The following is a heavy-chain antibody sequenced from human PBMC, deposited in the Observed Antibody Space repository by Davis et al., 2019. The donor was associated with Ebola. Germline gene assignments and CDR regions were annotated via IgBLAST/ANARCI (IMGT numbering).Heavy chain of an antibody. J-gene: IGHJ4*02. V-gene: IGHV3-74*01. CDR3: ARGGLLLWLVY. CDR2: INSDGSST. Sequence: GESLKIPCAASGFTFSSYWMHWVRQAPGKGLVWVSRINSDGSSTSYADSVKGRFTISRDNAKNTLYLQMNSLRAEDTAVYYCARGGLLLWLVYWGQGTLVTVSS. D-gene: IGHD2-15*01. CDR1: GFTFSSYW.